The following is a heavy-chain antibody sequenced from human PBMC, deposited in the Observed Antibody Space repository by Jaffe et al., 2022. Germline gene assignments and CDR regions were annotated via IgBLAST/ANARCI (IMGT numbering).Heavy chain of an antibody. V-gene: IGHV3-30*02. J-gene: IGHJ3*02. D-gene: IGHD5-18*01. CDR3: AKDQVFGVQLWQNEVDDAFDI. CDR1: GFTFSSYG. CDR2: IRYDGSNK. Sequence: QVQLVESGGGVVQPGGSLRLSCAASGFTFSSYGMHWVRQAPGKGLEWVAFIRYDGSNKYYADSVKGRFTISRDNSKNTLYLQMNSLRAEDTAVYYCAKDQVFGVQLWQNEVDDAFDIWGQGTMVTVSS.